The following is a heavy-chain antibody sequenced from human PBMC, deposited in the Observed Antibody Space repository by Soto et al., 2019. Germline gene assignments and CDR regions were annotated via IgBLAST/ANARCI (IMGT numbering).Heavy chain of an antibody. Sequence: QVQLQQWGAGLLKPSETLSLTCAVYGGSFSGYYWSWIRQPPGKGLEWIGEINHSGSTNYNPSLKSRATISVDTSKNQFSLKLSSVTAADTAVYYCARAQDLAAAGPFDPWGQGTLVTVSS. V-gene: IGHV4-34*01. CDR2: INHSGST. D-gene: IGHD6-13*01. CDR3: ARAQDLAAAGPFDP. J-gene: IGHJ5*02. CDR1: GGSFSGYY.